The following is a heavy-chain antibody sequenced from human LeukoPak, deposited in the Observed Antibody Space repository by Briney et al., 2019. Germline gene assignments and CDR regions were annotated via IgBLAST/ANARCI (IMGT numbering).Heavy chain of an antibody. CDR2: ISSSGSTI. Sequence: GGSLRLSCAASGFTFSSYEMNWVRQAPGKGLEGVSYISSSGSTIYYADSVKGRFTISRDNAKNSLYLQMNSLSAEDTAVYYCARERFGELLGIDYWGQGTLVTVSS. J-gene: IGHJ4*02. D-gene: IGHD3-10*01. V-gene: IGHV3-48*03. CDR1: GFTFSSYE. CDR3: ARERFGELLGIDY.